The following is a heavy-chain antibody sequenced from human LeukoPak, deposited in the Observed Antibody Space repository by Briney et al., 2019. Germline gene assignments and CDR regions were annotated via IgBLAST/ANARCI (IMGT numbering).Heavy chain of an antibody. CDR3: ARDFSVYYGSGAPGWFDP. Sequence: PSETLSLTCTVSGGSVSSGSYYWSWIRPPPGKGPEWIGYIYYSGSTNYNPSLKSRVTISVDTSKIQLSLKLSSVTAADTAVYYCARDFSVYYGSGAPGWFDPWGQGTLVTVSS. CDR1: GGSVSSGSYY. J-gene: IGHJ5*02. D-gene: IGHD3-10*01. CDR2: IYYSGST. V-gene: IGHV4-61*01.